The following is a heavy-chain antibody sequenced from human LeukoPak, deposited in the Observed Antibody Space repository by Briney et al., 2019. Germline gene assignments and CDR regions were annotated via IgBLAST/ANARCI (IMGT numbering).Heavy chain of an antibody. Sequence: GASVKVSCKASGYSFTGYYMHWVRQAPGQGLEWMGWINPNSGGTNYAQKFQGRVTMTRDTSIGTAYMELSRLRSDDTAVYYCARGRPYDFWSGYYNFDYWGQGTLVTVSS. CDR3: ARGRPYDFWSGYYNFDY. D-gene: IGHD3-3*01. CDR1: GYSFTGYY. J-gene: IGHJ4*02. CDR2: INPNSGGT. V-gene: IGHV1-2*02.